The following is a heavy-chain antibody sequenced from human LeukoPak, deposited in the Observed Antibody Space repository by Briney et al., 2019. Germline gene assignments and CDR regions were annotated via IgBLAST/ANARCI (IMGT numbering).Heavy chain of an antibody. V-gene: IGHV3-20*04. CDR2: INWNGGST. CDR1: GFTFSSYV. CDR3: ARDPRASGYSYGDFDY. J-gene: IGHJ4*02. D-gene: IGHD5-18*01. Sequence: GGSLRLSCAASGFTFSSYVMSWVRQAPGKGLEWVSGINWNGGSTGYADSVKGRFTISRDNAKNSLYLQMNSLRAEDTALYYCARDPRASGYSYGDFDYWGQGTLVTVSS.